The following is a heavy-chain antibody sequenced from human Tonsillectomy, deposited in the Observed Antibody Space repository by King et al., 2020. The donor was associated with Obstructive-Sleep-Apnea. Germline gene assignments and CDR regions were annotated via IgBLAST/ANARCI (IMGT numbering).Heavy chain of an antibody. V-gene: IGHV3-13*01. D-gene: IGHD1-26*01. CDR3: ARSVGGSLKGPFDY. Sequence: VQLVESGGALAQPGESLRLSCAASGFTFSNFDMHWVRQIIGKGLEWVLAIGAAGDTYYPVSLKGRFTISRDNAKNSLYLQMNSLGDGDTAVYYCARSVGGSLKGPFDYLGQGTLVIVSS. CDR1: GFTFSNFD. J-gene: IGHJ4*02. CDR2: IGAAGDT.